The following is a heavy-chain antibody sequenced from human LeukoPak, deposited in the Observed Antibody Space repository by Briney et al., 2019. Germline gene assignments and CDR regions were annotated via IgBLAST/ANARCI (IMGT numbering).Heavy chain of an antibody. CDR1: GFTFSSYS. CDR3: ARDHTYYDFWSGSQSLDGMDV. Sequence: PGGSLRLSCAASGFTFSSYSMNWVRQAPGKGLEWVSSISSSSSYIYYADSVKGRFTISRDNAKDSLYLQMNSLRAEDTAMYYCARDHTYYDFWSGSQSLDGMDVWGQGTTVTVSS. D-gene: IGHD3-3*01. CDR2: ISSSSSYI. J-gene: IGHJ6*02. V-gene: IGHV3-21*01.